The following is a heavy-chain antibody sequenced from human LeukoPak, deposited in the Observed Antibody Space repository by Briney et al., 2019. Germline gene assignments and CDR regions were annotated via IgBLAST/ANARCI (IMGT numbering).Heavy chain of an antibody. V-gene: IGHV1-2*02. CDR2: INPNSGGT. CDR3: AREDGGIVVVMRGNWFDP. D-gene: IGHD3-22*01. CDR1: GYTFTSYD. J-gene: IGHJ5*02. Sequence: ASVKVSCKASGYTFTSYDINWVRQAPGQGLEWMGWINPNSGGTNYAQKFQGRVTMTRDTSISTAYMELSRLRSDDTAVYYCAREDGGIVVVMRGNWFDPWGQGTLVTVSS.